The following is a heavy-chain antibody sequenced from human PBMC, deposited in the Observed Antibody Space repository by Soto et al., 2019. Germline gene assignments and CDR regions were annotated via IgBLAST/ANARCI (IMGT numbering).Heavy chain of an antibody. J-gene: IGHJ4*02. CDR1: GGSISSGGYY. Sequence: QVQLQESGPGLVKPSQTLSLTCTVSGGSISSGGYYWSWIRQHPGKGLEGIGYIYYSGSTYYNPSLKSRVTIAVDTSKNQFSLKLSSVTAADTAVYYCARDPGHYGGNSWGFDYWGQGTLVTVSS. CDR3: ARDPGHYGGNSWGFDY. D-gene: IGHD4-17*01. V-gene: IGHV4-31*03. CDR2: IYYSGST.